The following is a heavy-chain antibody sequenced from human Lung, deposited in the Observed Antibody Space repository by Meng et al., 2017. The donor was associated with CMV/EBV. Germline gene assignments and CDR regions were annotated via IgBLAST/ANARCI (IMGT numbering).Heavy chain of an antibody. CDR3: ARGLFSSQSPAPYDVFDI. CDR2: NYYSGTT. Sequence: SETLSLTCTFSSASISRRGYYWGWLRQPPGKGLEWVASNYYSGTTYYNPSLKSRVALSMDASKNQFTLKLSSVTAADTAIYYCARGLFSSQSPAPYDVFDIWGQGTKVTVSS. D-gene: IGHD3-10*02. CDR1: SASISRRGYY. J-gene: IGHJ3*02. V-gene: IGHV4-39*06.